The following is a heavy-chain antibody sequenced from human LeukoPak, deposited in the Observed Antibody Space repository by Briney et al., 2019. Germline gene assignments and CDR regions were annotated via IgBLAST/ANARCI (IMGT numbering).Heavy chain of an antibody. D-gene: IGHD2-15*01. V-gene: IGHV3-30*03. J-gene: IGHJ4*02. CDR3: ARLPPYCSGGSCYEEY. Sequence: GRSLRLSCAASGFTFSSYGMHWVRQAPGKGLEWVAVISYDGSNKYYADSVKGRFTISRDNSKNTLYLQMNSLRAEDTAVYYCARLPPYCSGGSCYEEYWGQGTLVTVSS. CDR1: GFTFSSYG. CDR2: ISYDGSNK.